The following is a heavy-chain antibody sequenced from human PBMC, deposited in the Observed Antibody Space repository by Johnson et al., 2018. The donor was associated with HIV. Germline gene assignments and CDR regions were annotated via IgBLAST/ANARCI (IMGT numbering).Heavy chain of an antibody. V-gene: IGHV3-9*01. CDR1: GLMFDDYA. CDR2: ISWNSGSI. D-gene: IGHD1-26*01. Sequence: VQLVESGGDWVQPGRSPRLSCAASGLMFDDYAMHWVRQAPGKGLEWVSGISWNSGSIGYADSVKGRFTISRDNAKNSLYLQMNSLRAEDTALYYCAKDEGGSYSQDAFDIWGQGTMVTVSS. CDR3: AKDEGGSYSQDAFDI. J-gene: IGHJ3*02.